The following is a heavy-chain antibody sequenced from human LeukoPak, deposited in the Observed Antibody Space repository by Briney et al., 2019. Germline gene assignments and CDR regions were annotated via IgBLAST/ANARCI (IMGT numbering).Heavy chain of an antibody. CDR3: ARDWVYKIDY. V-gene: IGHV3-74*01. CDR2: ISHDGII. J-gene: IGHJ4*02. Sequence: GGSLRLSCETAGFTFSSYVMHWVRRTPGKGLVWVSRISHDGIISYADSVKGRFTISRDNAKDTLILQMNSLRVEDTAVYYCARDWVYKIDYWGRGTLVTVSS. CDR1: GFTFSSYV. D-gene: IGHD5-24*01.